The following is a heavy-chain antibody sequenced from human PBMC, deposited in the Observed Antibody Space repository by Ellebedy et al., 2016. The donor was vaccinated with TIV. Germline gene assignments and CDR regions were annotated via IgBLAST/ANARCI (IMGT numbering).Heavy chain of an antibody. D-gene: IGHD7-27*01. CDR1: GFTFSSYW. CDR2: IKQDGSEK. V-gene: IGHV3-7*01. J-gene: IGHJ2*01. CDR3: ARGSSLGRWGVGWYFDL. Sequence: GESLKISCAASGFTFSSYWMSWVRQAPGKGLEWVANIKQDGSEKYYVDSVKGRFTISRDNAKNSLYLQINSLRAEDTAVYYCARGSSLGRWGVGWYFDLWGRGTLVTVSS.